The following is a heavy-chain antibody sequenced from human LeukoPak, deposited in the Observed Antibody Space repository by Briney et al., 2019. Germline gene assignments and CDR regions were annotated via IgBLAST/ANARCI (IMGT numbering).Heavy chain of an antibody. CDR1: GFTFSLYG. Sequence: SGRSLRLSCAASGFTFSLYGMHWVRQAPGKGLEWVALISNDGSKTYYADSVKGRFTISRDNSKNTVYLQVSSLRADDTAVYYCAKDSRGANFFGDFDYWGQGTLVTVSS. CDR2: ISNDGSKT. V-gene: IGHV3-33*06. CDR3: AKDSRGANFFGDFDY. J-gene: IGHJ4*02. D-gene: IGHD3-10*01.